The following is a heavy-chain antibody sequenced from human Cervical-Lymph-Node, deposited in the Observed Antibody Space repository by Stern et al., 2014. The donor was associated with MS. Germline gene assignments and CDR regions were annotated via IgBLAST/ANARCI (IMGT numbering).Heavy chain of an antibody. CDR3: AKVYGSGPFDY. V-gene: IGHV3-23*04. J-gene: IGHJ4*02. CDR2: ISGSDGTT. CDR1: GFTFSSYA. Sequence: EVQLVESGGTLVQPGGSLRLSCAASGFTFSSYAMSWVRQAPGQGLGWVSVISGSDGTTFYAASVKGRFTISRDNSKNTLFLQMNSLRAEDTAVYYCAKVYGSGPFDYWGQGTLVTVSS. D-gene: IGHD6-19*01.